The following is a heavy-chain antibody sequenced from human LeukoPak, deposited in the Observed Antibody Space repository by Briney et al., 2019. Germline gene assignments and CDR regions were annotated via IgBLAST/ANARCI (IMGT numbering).Heavy chain of an antibody. D-gene: IGHD3-10*01. Sequence: GGSLRLSCAASGFTFSSYWMTWVRQAPGKGLESVASIKQDGSEKYYVDSVKGRFTISRDNAKNSLHLQMNSLRAEDTAVYYCARGYYASGTSSFYFDYWSQGTLVTVSS. J-gene: IGHJ4*02. CDR1: GFTFSSYW. V-gene: IGHV3-7*02. CDR3: ARGYYASGTSSFYFDY. CDR2: IKQDGSEK.